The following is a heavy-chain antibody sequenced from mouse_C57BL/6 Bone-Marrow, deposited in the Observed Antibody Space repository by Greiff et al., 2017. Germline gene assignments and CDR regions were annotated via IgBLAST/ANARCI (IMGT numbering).Heavy chain of an antibody. J-gene: IGHJ3*01. CDR3: TRNGYGRSWGFAD. CDR2: IYPGNSDT. D-gene: IGHD1-1*01. Sequence: EVQGVESGTVLARPGASVKMSCKTSGYTFTSYWMHWVKQRPGQGLEWIGAIYPGNSDTSYNQKFKGKAKLTAVTSASTAYLELSSLTNGDSAVYDCTRNGYGRSWGFADWGQGTLVTVSA. V-gene: IGHV1-5*01. CDR1: GYTFTSYW.